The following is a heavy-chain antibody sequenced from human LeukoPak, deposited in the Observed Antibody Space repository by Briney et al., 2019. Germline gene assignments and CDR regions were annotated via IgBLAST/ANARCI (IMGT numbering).Heavy chain of an antibody. V-gene: IGHV1-8*03. D-gene: IGHD4-23*01. CDR2: MNPNSGNT. CDR3: ARVGYYGGSYHFDY. CDR1: GYTFTSYD. J-gene: IGHJ4*02. Sequence: ASVKVSCKASGYTFTSYDINWVRQATGQGLEWMGWMNPNSGNTGYAQKFQGRVTITRNTSISTAYMELSSLRSEDTAVYYCARVGYYGGSYHFDYWGQGTLVTVSS.